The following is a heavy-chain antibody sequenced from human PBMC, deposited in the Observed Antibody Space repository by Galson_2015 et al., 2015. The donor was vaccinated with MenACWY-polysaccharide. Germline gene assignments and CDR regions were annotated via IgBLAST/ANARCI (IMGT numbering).Heavy chain of an antibody. CDR3: ARDGQASSPYGMDV. V-gene: IGHV3-33*01. J-gene: IGHJ6*02. Sequence: SLRLSCAASGFTFRSHAMHWVRQAPGKGLEWVTQIWSGGNNKYYADSVKGRFTVSRDDSENTVYLRMNSLRAEDTAVYYCARDGQASSPYGMDVWGQGTTVTVSS. CDR2: IWSGGNNK. CDR1: GFTFRSHA.